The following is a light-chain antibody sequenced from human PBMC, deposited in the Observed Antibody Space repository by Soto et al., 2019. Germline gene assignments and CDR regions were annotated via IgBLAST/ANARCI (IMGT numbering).Light chain of an antibody. J-gene: IGKJ1*01. CDR2: AAS. CDR1: QGISTY. Sequence: DIQMTQSPSSLSASVGDRVTITCRASQGISTYLVWYQQKPGTVPKLLIFAASTLQSGVPSRFSGRGSGQDFTLSISSLPPEDGATYYCQNYNGAPWTFGQGTKVEIK. CDR3: QNYNGAPWT. V-gene: IGKV1-27*01.